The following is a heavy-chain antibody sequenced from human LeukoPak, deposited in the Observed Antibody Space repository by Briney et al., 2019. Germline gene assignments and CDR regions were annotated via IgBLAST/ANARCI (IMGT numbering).Heavy chain of an antibody. D-gene: IGHD3-3*01. CDR3: ARDGGFGVVIAYYFDY. CDR1: GGSISSYY. V-gene: IGHV4-4*07. CDR2: IYTSGST. Sequence: SETLSLTCTVSGGSISSYYWSWIRQPAGKGLEWIGRIYTSGSTNYHPSLKSRVTMSVDTSKNQFSLKLSSVTAADTAVYYCARDGGFGVVIAYYFDYWGQGTLVTVSS. J-gene: IGHJ4*02.